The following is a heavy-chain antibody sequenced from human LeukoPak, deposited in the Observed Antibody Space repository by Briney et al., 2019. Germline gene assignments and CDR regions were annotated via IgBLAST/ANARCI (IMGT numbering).Heavy chain of an antibody. V-gene: IGHV3-48*04. Sequence: GGSLRLSCAASGFTFSSYSMNWVRQAPGKGLEWVSYISSSGSTIYYADSVKGRFTISRDNAKNSLYLQMNSLRAEDTAVYYCARAMHGSASRWGQGTLVTVSS. CDR1: GFTFSSYS. J-gene: IGHJ4*02. CDR2: ISSSGSTI. D-gene: IGHD3-10*01. CDR3: ARAMHGSASR.